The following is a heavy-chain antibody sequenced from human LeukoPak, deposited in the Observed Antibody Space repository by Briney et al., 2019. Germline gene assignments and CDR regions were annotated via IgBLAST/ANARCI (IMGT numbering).Heavy chain of an antibody. Sequence: GGSLRLSCAASGFTVSSYAMHWVRQAPGKGLEWVAVISYDGSNKYYADSVKGRFTISRDNSKNTLYLQMNSLRAEDTAVYYCARVGDYGDYYDAFDIWGQGTMVTVSS. V-gene: IGHV3-30*04. CDR1: GFTVSSYA. CDR2: ISYDGSNK. J-gene: IGHJ3*02. CDR3: ARVGDYGDYYDAFDI. D-gene: IGHD4-17*01.